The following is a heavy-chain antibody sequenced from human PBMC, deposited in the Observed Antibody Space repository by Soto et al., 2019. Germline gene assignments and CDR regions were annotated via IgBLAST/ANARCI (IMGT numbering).Heavy chain of an antibody. CDR2: INPKSGDT. V-gene: IGHV1-2*02. CDR1: GYTFTGYY. D-gene: IGHD1-26*01. Sequence: SVKVACKASGYTFTGYYVHWVLQAPEQGQDRLRCINPKSGDTYLAQRFQGRVTMKRDTSIGTAYMEVRGLTSDDTAEYYCAKGGAIVAAGTRVYLYNAMDVWRQGTAVRVSS. CDR3: AKGGAIVAAGTRVYLYNAMDV. J-gene: IGHJ6*02.